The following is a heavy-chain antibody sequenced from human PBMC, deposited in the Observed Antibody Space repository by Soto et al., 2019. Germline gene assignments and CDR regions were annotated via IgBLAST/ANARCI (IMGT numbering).Heavy chain of an antibody. D-gene: IGHD4-4*01. CDR3: AKERLWTTVTPRGMDV. CDR1: GFTFSSYD. CDR2: ISYDGSNK. J-gene: IGHJ6*02. V-gene: IGHV3-30*18. Sequence: QVQLVESGGGVVQPGRSLRLSCAASGFTFSSYDMHWVRQAPGKGLEWVAVISYDGSNKYYADSVKGRFTISRDNSKNTLYLQMNNLRAEDTAVYYCAKERLWTTVTPRGMDVWGQGTTVTVSS.